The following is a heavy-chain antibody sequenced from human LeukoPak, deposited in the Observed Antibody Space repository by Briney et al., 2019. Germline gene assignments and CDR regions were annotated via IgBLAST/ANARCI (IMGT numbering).Heavy chain of an antibody. V-gene: IGHV3-23*01. J-gene: IGHJ3*01. CDR1: GFSFSSYA. Sequence: GGSLRLSCAASGFSFSSYAIIWVRQAPGKGLEWVSTIGGRGGNIYYAESVKGRFTISRDNSKNMLFLQMNSLRADDTAVYYCAKDPNGDYVGAFDFWGQGTMVSVSS. CDR3: AKDPNGDYVGAFDF. CDR2: IGGRGGNI. D-gene: IGHD4-17*01.